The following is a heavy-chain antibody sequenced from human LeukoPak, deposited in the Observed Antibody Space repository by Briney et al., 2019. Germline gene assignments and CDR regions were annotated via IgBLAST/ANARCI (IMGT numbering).Heavy chain of an antibody. CDR2: IYYSGST. J-gene: IGHJ6*03. CDR1: GGSISSIDYY. D-gene: IGHD1-26*01. CDR3: ARRGTPVIRTVGGMDV. Sequence: SETLSLTCTVSGGSISSIDYYWGWIRQPPGKGLEWIGSIYYSGSTNYNSSPKTRVAISVDTSKNQFSLRLTSATAADTAVYYCARRGTPVIRTVGGMDVWGKGTTVIVSS. V-gene: IGHV4-39*01.